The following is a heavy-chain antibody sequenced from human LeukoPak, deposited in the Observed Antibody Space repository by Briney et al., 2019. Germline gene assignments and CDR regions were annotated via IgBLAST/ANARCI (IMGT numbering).Heavy chain of an antibody. CDR1: GGSISSSSYY. J-gene: IGHJ4*02. CDR3: ARGNYRRYQLLLDY. V-gene: IGHV4-39*07. D-gene: IGHD2-2*01. CDR2: INHSGST. Sequence: PSETLSLTCTVSGGSISSSSYYWGWIRQPPGKGLEWIGEINHSGSTNYNPSLKSRVTISVDTSKNQFSLKLSSVTAADTAVYYCARGNYRRYQLLLDYWGQGTLVTVSS.